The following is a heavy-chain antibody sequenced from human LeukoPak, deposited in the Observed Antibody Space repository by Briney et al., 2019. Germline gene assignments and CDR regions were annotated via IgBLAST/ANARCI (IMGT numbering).Heavy chain of an antibody. CDR3: AHRRSDMATVSFDS. CDR1: GFSLTTSGVG. CDR2: INGIDEK. D-gene: IGHD5-24*01. J-gene: IGHJ4*02. V-gene: IGHV2-5*01. Sequence: SGPTLVNPTQTLTLTCTFSGFSLTTSGVGVGWICQPPGKALEWLAFINGIDEKRYTPSLKSRLTITKDTSKNQVVLTMTVMDPVDTATYYCAHRRSDMATVSFDSWGQGTLVTVSS.